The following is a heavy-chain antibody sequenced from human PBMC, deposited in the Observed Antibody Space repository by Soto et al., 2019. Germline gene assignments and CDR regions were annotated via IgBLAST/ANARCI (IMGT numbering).Heavy chain of an antibody. CDR3: GRVNSSGSPIDS. J-gene: IGHJ4*02. Sequence: QVQLQQSGPGLVEPSGTLSLTCAVSGGSVNSPNWWNWVRQPPETGLEWIGEMHHSGSSNYNPSLKTRLTLSVDKSNNELSMNLNSVTAADTAIYYCGRVNSSGSPIDSWGQGILVTVSS. CDR1: GGSVNSPNW. D-gene: IGHD6-19*01. CDR2: MHHSGSS. V-gene: IGHV4-4*02.